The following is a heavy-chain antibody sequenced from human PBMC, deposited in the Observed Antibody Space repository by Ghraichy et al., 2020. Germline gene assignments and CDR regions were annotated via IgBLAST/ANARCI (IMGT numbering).Heavy chain of an antibody. CDR1: GFTFSNVD. V-gene: IGHV3-48*02. D-gene: IGHD4-23*01. CDR2: IRTSGAI. J-gene: IGHJ4*02. CDR3: SSDSESTGGNLIFHY. Sequence: GGSLRLSCAASGFTFSNVDLNWVGQALGKGREWISYIRTSGAIYYADSVKGRFTITRDNAKNSLYLQMNSLRDEDTALYYFSSDSESTGGNLIFHYWGQGTLVTVSS.